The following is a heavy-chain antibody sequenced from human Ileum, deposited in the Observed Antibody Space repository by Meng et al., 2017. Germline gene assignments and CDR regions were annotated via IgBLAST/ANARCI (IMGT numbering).Heavy chain of an antibody. Sequence: QLHHTQSGPRRVTPSATLSLTWAVSVTWWSWVRQPPGKGLEWIGEIFQSGRTNYNPSLKSRVTISIDKSKSQISLQLSAVTAADTAVYSCATSNDRDVYYLGYWGQGTLVTVSS. CDR2: IFQSGRT. CDR1: VTW. J-gene: IGHJ4*02. CDR3: ATSNDRDVYYLGY. V-gene: IGHV4-4*02. D-gene: IGHD3-22*01.